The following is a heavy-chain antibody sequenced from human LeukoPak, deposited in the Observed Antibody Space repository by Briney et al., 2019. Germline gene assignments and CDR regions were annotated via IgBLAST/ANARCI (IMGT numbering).Heavy chain of an antibody. Sequence: SETLSLTCAVSGYSITSGYYWGWIRQPPGKGLEWIGNMYHSGSTYYNPSLKSRVIVSVDTSKNQFSLKLSSVTAADTAVYYCVRSPYYYYHMDVWGKGTSVTVSS. CDR2: MYHSGST. J-gene: IGHJ6*03. CDR1: GYSITSGYY. CDR3: VRSPYYYYHMDV. V-gene: IGHV4-38-2*01.